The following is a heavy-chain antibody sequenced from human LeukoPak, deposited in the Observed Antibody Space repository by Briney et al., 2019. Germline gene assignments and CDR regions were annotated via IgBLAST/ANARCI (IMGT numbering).Heavy chain of an antibody. D-gene: IGHD4-17*01. CDR2: IYTSGST. V-gene: IGHV4-61*02. Sequence: SQTLSLTCTVSGGSISSGSYYWSWIRQPAGKGLEWIGRIYTSGSTNYNLSLKSRVTISVDTSKKQFSLKLSSVTAADTAVYYCASRYGRLDYWGQGTLVTVSS. J-gene: IGHJ4*02. CDR3: ASRYGRLDY. CDR1: GGSISSGSYY.